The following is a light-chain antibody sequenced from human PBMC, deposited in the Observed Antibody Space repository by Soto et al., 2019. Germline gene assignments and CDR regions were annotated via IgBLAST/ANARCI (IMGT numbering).Light chain of an antibody. CDR2: DAS. J-gene: IGKJ5*01. CDR1: QSVSSY. Sequence: EIVLTQSPATLSLSPGDRATLSCRARQSVSSYLAWYQQKPGQAPRLLIYDASNRATGIPARFSGSGTGTDFTLTISSLEPEDCADYYSQQRSNGPSTFGQGTRREIK. V-gene: IGKV3-11*01. CDR3: QQRSNGPST.